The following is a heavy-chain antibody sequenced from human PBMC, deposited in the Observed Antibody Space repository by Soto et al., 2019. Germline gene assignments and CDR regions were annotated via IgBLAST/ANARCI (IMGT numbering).Heavy chain of an antibody. Sequence: ASVKVSCKASGYTFTSYYMHWVRQAPGQGLEWMGIINPSGGSTSYAQKFQGRVTMTRDTSTSTVYMELSSLRSEDTAVYYCARGVGATQSYYYYYGMDVWRQGTTVTVSS. D-gene: IGHD1-26*01. V-gene: IGHV1-46*01. CDR2: INPSGGST. J-gene: IGHJ6*02. CDR3: ARGVGATQSYYYYYGMDV. CDR1: GYTFTSYY.